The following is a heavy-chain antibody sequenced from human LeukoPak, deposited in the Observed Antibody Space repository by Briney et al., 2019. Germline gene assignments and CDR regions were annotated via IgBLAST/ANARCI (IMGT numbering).Heavy chain of an antibody. J-gene: IGHJ6*02. CDR1: GYTFTGYY. CDR2: INPNSGGT. Sequence: VASVKVSCKASGYTFTGYYMHWVRQAPGQGLEWMGRINPNSGGTNYAQKFQGRVTMTRDTSISTAYMELSRLRSDDTAVYYCARVRDIVVVPAAISPAHYYYGMDVWGQGTTVTVSS. V-gene: IGHV1-2*06. D-gene: IGHD2-2*01. CDR3: ARVRDIVVVPAAISPAHYYYGMDV.